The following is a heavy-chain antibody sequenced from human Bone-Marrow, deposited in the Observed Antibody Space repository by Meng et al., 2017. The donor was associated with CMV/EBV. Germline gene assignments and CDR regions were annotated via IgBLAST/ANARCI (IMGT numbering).Heavy chain of an antibody. CDR3: ARRWEGVTWFDY. D-gene: IGHD3-10*01. J-gene: IGHJ4*02. CDR2: ISYSGST. V-gene: IGHV4-59*01. Sequence: SETLSLTCTVSGGSISSYDWSWIRQPPGKGLEWIGYISYSGSTNYNPSLKSRVTMSVDTSKNQFSLKLSSVTPADTAVYYGARRWEGVTWFDYWGQGTLVTVSS. CDR1: GGSISSYD.